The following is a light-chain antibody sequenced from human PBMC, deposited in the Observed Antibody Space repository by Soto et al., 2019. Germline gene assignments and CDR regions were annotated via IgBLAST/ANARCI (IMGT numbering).Light chain of an antibody. Sequence: EIVMTQSPATLSESPGERVTLSCRASQSVSGHLAWYQQKPGQAPRLIISGASTRATGIPARFSGSGSGTEFTLTISSLQSEDFAVYYCQQYHYWWTFGKGTKVDIK. CDR1: QSVSGH. CDR3: QQYHYWWT. CDR2: GAS. V-gene: IGKV3-15*01. J-gene: IGKJ1*01.